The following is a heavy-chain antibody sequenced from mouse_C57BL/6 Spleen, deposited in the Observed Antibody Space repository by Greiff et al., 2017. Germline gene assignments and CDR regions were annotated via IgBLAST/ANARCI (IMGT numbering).Heavy chain of an antibody. CDR3: AYYSNYVYYAMDY. J-gene: IGHJ4*01. CDR2: IRLKSDNYAT. Sequence: EVKLQESGGGLVQPGGSMKLSCVASGFTFSNYWMNWVRQSPEKGLEWVAQIRLKSDNYATHYAESVKGRFTISRDDSKSSVYLQMNNLRAEDAGIYYCAYYSNYVYYAMDYWGQGTSVTVSS. D-gene: IGHD2-5*01. V-gene: IGHV6-3*01. CDR1: GFTFSNYW.